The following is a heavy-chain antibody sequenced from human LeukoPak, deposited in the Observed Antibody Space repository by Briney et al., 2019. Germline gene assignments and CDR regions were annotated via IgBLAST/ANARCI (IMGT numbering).Heavy chain of an antibody. D-gene: IGHD3-3*01. J-gene: IGHJ6*02. V-gene: IGHV4-30-4*08. CDR2: IYYSGST. CDR1: GFTLSNYA. CDR3: AREWSDYGMDL. Sequence: LRLSCAASGFTLSNYAMNWVRQPPGKGLEWIGYIYYSGSTYYNPSLKSRVTISVDTSKNQFSLKLSSVTAADTAVYYCAREWSDYGMDLWGQGTTVTVSS.